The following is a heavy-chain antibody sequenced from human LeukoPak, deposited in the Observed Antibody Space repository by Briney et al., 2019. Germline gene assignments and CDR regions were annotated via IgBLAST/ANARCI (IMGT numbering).Heavy chain of an antibody. CDR2: IYYSGST. D-gene: IGHD5-18*01. CDR1: GGSISSGDYY. J-gene: IGHJ4*02. Sequence: PSETLSLTCTVSGGSISSGDYYWSWIRQPPGKGLEWIGYIYYSGSTYYNPSLKSRVTISVDTSKNQFSLKLSSVTAADTAVYYCARDRGGYSYSYYFDYWGQGTLVTVSS. V-gene: IGHV4-30-4*08. CDR3: ARDRGGYSYSYYFDY.